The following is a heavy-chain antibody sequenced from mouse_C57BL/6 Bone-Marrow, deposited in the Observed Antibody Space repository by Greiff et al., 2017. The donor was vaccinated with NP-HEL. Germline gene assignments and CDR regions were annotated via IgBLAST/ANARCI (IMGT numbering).Heavy chain of an antibody. CDR1: GFTFSDYG. J-gene: IGHJ4*01. D-gene: IGHD2-2*01. Sequence: VQLKESGGGLVQPGGSLKLSCAASGFTFSDYGMAWVRQAPRKGPEWVAFISNLAYSIYYADTVTGRFTISRENAKNPLYLEMSSLRSEDTAMYYCARDYGYDVGAMDYGGQGTSVTVSS. CDR3: ARDYGYDVGAMDY. V-gene: IGHV5-15*01. CDR2: ISNLAYSI.